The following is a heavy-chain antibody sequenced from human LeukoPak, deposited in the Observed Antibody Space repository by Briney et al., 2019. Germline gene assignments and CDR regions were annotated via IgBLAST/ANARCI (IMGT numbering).Heavy chain of an antibody. V-gene: IGHV3-11*01. Sequence: TGGSLRLSCAASGFTFSDYYMSWIRQAPGKGLEWVSYISSSGSTIYYADSVKGRFTISRDNAKNSLYLQMNSLRSEDTAVYFCARSNYGGKRWFDPWGQGTLVIVSS. D-gene: IGHD4-23*01. J-gene: IGHJ5*02. CDR3: ARSNYGGKRWFDP. CDR1: GFTFSDYY. CDR2: ISSSGSTI.